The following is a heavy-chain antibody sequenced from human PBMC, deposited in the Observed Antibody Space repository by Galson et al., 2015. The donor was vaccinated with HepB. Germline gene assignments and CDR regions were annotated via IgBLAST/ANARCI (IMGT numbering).Heavy chain of an antibody. D-gene: IGHD4-17*01. J-gene: IGHJ6*02. Sequence: SLRLSCAASGFTFSNAWMSWVRQAPGKGLEWVGRIKSKTDGGTTDYAAPVKGRFTISRDDSKNTLYLQMNSLKTEDTAAYYCTTNHYGDWYYGMDVWGQGTTVTVS. CDR1: GFTFSNAW. CDR2: IKSKTDGGTT. CDR3: TTNHYGDWYYGMDV. V-gene: IGHV3-15*01.